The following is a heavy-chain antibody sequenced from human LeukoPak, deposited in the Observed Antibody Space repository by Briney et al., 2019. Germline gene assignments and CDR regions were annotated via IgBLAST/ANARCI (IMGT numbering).Heavy chain of an antibody. V-gene: IGHV3-9*01. D-gene: IGHD1-1*01. CDR2: INWNSARV. CDR3: AKGSWDQLLAF. J-gene: IGHJ4*02. CDR1: GFTFDDYA. Sequence: GGSLRLSCAASGFTFDDYAMHWVRQAPGKGLEWVSGINWNSARVGYADSVKGRFTISRDNSKSSLYLQMNNLRVDDTAFYYCAKGSWDQLLAFWGQGTLVSASS.